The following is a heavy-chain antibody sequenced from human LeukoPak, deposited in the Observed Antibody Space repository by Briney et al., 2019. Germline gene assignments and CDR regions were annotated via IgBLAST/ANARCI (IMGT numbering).Heavy chain of an antibody. J-gene: IGHJ5*02. CDR3: ARLEVRGVIGP. Sequence: GGSLRLSCAGSRFSVSSNYMSWVRQAPGKGLEWVSVIYRGDSTYYADSVKGRFTISRDNSKNTLYLQMNSLRADDTAVYYCARLEVRGVIGPWGQGTLVSVSS. CDR2: IYRGDST. CDR1: RFSVSSNY. V-gene: IGHV3-53*01. D-gene: IGHD3-10*01.